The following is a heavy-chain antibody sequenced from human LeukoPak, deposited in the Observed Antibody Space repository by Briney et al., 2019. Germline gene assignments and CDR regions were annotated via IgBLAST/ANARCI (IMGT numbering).Heavy chain of an antibody. Sequence: PGGPLRLSCAASGFTFSSYWMHWVRQAPGKGLVWVSRINSDGSSINYADSVKGRFTISRDNAKNTLYLQMNSLRVEDTAVYYCARASSTSCCYWGQGTLVTVSS. V-gene: IGHV3-74*01. D-gene: IGHD2-2*01. CDR1: GFTFSSYW. CDR2: INSDGSSI. CDR3: ARASSTSCCY. J-gene: IGHJ4*02.